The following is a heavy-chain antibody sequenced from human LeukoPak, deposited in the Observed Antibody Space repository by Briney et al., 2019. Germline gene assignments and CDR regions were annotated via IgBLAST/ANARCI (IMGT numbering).Heavy chain of an antibody. CDR3: ARGRLSGYYKSSYFDY. D-gene: IGHD3-3*01. J-gene: IGHJ4*02. V-gene: IGHV4-59*12. CDR2: IYYSGST. CDR1: GGSISSYY. Sequence: PSETLSLTCTVSGGSISSYYWSWIRQPPGKGLEWIGYIYYSGSTNYNPSLKSRVTISVDTSKNQFSLKLSSVTAADTAVYYCARGRLSGYYKSSYFDYWGQGTLVTVSS.